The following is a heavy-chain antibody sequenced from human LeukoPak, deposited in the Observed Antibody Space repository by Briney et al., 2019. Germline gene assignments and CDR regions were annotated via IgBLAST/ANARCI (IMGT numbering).Heavy chain of an antibody. V-gene: IGHV1-18*01. D-gene: IGHD3-22*01. CDR3: ARGGSSSLYYYDSSGGRGDY. Sequence: ASVKVSCKASGYTFTSYGISWVRQAPGQGLEWMGWISAYNGNTNYAQKLQGRVTMTADTSTSTAYMELRSLRSDDTAVYYCARGGSSSLYYYDSSGGRGDYWGQGTLVTVSS. CDR2: ISAYNGNT. CDR1: GYTFTSYG. J-gene: IGHJ4*02.